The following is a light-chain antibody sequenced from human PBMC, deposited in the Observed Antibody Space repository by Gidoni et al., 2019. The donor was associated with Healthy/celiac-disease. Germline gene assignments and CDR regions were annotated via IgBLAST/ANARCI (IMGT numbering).Light chain of an antibody. V-gene: IGKV1-5*03. CDR1: QSISSG. J-gene: IGKJ1*01. CDR3: QQYNSYSWT. Sequence: DIQMTQSPSTLSASVGDRGTITCRASQSISSGLAWYQQKPGKAPKILIYKASSLESGVPSRFSGSGSGTEFTLTISSMQPDDFATYYCQQYNSYSWTFGQGTKVEIK. CDR2: KAS.